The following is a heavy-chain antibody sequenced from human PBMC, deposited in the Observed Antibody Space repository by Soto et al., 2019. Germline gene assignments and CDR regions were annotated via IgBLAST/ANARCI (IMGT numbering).Heavy chain of an antibody. V-gene: IGHV3-21*01. CDR3: ARDDFWSGSEIWFDP. CDR2: ISSSSSYI. Sequence: PGGSLRLSCAASGFTFSSYSMNWVRQAPGKGLEWVSSISSSSSYIYYADSVKGRFTISRDNAKNSLYLQMNSLRAEDTAVYYCARDDFWSGSEIWFDPWGQGTLVTVSS. D-gene: IGHD3-3*01. CDR1: GFTFSSYS. J-gene: IGHJ5*02.